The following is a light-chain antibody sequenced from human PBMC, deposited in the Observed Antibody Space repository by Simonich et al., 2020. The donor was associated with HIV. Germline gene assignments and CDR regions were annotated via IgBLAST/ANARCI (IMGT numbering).Light chain of an antibody. Sequence: DVVMTQSPLSLPVTLGQSASISCRSSQSLVHSDGNTYLNWFQQRPGQSQRRLIYKVSNRDSGVPDRFSGSGSGTDFTLKISRVEAEDVGVYYCMQALQTLTFGPGTKVDIK. V-gene: IGKV2-30*02. CDR3: MQALQTLT. CDR2: KVS. CDR1: QSLVHSDGNTY. J-gene: IGKJ3*01.